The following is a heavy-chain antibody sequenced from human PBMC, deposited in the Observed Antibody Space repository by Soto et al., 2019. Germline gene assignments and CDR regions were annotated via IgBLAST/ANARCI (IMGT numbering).Heavy chain of an antibody. CDR1: GLTFSTYA. CDR3: ARDGTGVSFDI. D-gene: IGHD1-26*01. Sequence: GGSLRLSCAASGLTFSTYAMSWFRQAPGKGLEWVSAISGDGGATFYANFVDGRFTISRDNPKNTLFLQMNNLRAEDTAIYYCARDGTGVSFDIWGQGTMVTVSS. CDR2: ISGDGGAT. V-gene: IGHV3-23*01. J-gene: IGHJ3*02.